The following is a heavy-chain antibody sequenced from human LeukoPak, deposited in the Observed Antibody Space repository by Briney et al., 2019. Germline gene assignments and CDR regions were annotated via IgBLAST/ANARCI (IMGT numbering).Heavy chain of an antibody. D-gene: IGHD3-16*01. V-gene: IGHV3-49*04. J-gene: IGHJ5*02. CDR2: IRTKAFGGTT. CDR1: GFTFGDSA. Sequence: GRSLRLSCTASGFTFGDSAMSWVRQAPGKGLEWVGLIRTKAFGGTTQYAASVEGRFIISRDDSKSIAYLQMNSLETEDTAVYYCTGDLVPWAQGTLVTVSS. CDR3: TGDLVP.